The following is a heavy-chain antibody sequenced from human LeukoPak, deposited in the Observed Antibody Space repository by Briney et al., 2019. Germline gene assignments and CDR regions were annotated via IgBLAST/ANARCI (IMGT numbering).Heavy chain of an antibody. J-gene: IGHJ4*02. CDR1: GGSISSSSYY. CDR2: IYYSGST. V-gene: IGHV4-39*01. CDR3: ARPPYGGNPYYFDY. Sequence: PSETLSLTCTVSGGSISSSSYYWGWIRQPPGKGLEWIGSIYYSGSTYYNPSLKSRVTISVDTSKNQFSLKLSSVTAADTAVYYCARPPYGGNPYYFDYWGQGTLVTVSS. D-gene: IGHD4-23*01.